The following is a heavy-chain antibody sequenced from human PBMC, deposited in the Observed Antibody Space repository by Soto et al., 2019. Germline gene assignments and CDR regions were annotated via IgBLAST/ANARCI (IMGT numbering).Heavy chain of an antibody. D-gene: IGHD5-18*01. J-gene: IGHJ5*02. CDR1: GYSLTLYY. V-gene: IGHV1-46*01. Sequence: ASVNVSCKSSGYSLTLYYIHWVRQAPGQGLQWMAIINPSRAETSYAQKFQGRVTVTRDTSTSTVYMELNSLRSDDTAVYFCARGPGIQRGSVGSFDPWGQGTLVTVSS. CDR3: ARGPGIQRGSVGSFDP. CDR2: INPSRAET.